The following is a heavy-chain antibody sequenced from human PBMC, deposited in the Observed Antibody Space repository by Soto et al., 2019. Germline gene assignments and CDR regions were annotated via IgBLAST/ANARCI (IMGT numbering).Heavy chain of an antibody. D-gene: IGHD3-3*01. CDR3: ARGVYDFWSVHDAFDI. V-gene: IGHV3-48*01. CDR2: ISSSSSTI. CDR1: GFTFSSYS. Sequence: GGSLRLSCAAPGFTFSSYSMNWVRQAPGKGLEWVSYISSSSSTIYYADSVKGRFTISRDNAKNSLYLQMNSLRAEDTAVYYCARGVYDFWSVHDAFDIWGQGTMVTVSS. J-gene: IGHJ3*02.